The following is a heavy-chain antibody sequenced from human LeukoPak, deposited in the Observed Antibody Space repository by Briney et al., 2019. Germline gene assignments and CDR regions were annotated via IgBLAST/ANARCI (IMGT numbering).Heavy chain of an antibody. CDR1: GFTFSSYA. Sequence: GGSLRLSCAASGFTFSSYAMTWVRQAPGKGPEWVSSITAGGGTTYYAESVKGRFTISRDNSKTTLYVQMNSLRADDTAVYYCARGGVNNWFDPWGQGTLVTVSS. J-gene: IGHJ5*02. CDR3: ARGGVNNWFDP. D-gene: IGHD3-10*01. V-gene: IGHV3-23*01. CDR2: ITAGGGTT.